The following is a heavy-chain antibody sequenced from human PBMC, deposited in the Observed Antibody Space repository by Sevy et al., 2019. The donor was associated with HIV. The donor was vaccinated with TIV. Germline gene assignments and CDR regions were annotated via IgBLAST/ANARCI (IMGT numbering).Heavy chain of an antibody. Sequence: SETLSLTCAVSGYSIRSDDYWVWLRPPPGKGVEGVGNNFHSGSTYYNPSLKSRVSVAVETSMNQFPLKLNSVTAADTAVYYCARTLRGNFDSRASAFDIWGQGTMVTVSS. CDR2: NFHSGST. D-gene: IGHD3-22*01. CDR1: GYSIRSDDY. V-gene: IGHV4-38-2*01. J-gene: IGHJ3*02. CDR3: ARTLRGNFDSRASAFDI.